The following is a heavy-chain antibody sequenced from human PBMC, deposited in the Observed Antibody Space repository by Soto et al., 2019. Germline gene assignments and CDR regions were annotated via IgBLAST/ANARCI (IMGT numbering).Heavy chain of an antibody. V-gene: IGHV1-18*04. D-gene: IGHD2-2*01. CDR1: GYTFPRYG. CDR3: ALRRVPAATNGFDA. Sequence: RASVDVSRKASGYTFPRYGLRWVRQPPGQEREWMGWISAYNGNTNYPQKLQGRVTMNTYTSTSTAYLELGSLASADTDLYSSALRRVPAATNGFDAWGQGTMVTVSS. CDR2: ISAYNGNT. J-gene: IGHJ5*01.